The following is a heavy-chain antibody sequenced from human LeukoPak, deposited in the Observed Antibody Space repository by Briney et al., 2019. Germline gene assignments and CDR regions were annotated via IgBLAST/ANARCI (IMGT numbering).Heavy chain of an antibody. J-gene: IGHJ3*02. CDR3: ARSLSSGWHDAFDI. Sequence: GGSLRLSCAASGFTFSSYAMTWVRQAPGKGLEWVSGINWNGGSTGYADSVKGRFTISRDNAKNSLYLQMNSLRAEDTALYHCARSLSSGWHDAFDIWGQGTMVTVSS. CDR2: INWNGGST. CDR1: GFTFSSYA. V-gene: IGHV3-20*01. D-gene: IGHD6-19*01.